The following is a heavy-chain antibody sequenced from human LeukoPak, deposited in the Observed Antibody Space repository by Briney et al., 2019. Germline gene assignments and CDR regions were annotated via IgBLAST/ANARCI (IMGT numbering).Heavy chain of an antibody. D-gene: IGHD6-19*01. CDR2: IYTSGST. V-gene: IGHV4-4*07. CDR3: ARERSGWRGWFDP. CDR1: GRSISSYY. Sequence: SETLSLTCTVSGRSISSYYWSWIRQPAGKGLVWIGRIYTSGSTIYNPSLKSRVNMSVDTSKNQFSLKLSSVTAADTAVYYCARERSGWRGWFDPWGQGTLVTVSS. J-gene: IGHJ5*02.